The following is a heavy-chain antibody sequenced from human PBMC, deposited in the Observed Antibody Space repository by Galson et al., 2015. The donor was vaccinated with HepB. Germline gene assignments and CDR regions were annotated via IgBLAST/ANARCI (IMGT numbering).Heavy chain of an antibody. D-gene: IGHD6-13*01. V-gene: IGHV3-30*18. CDR1: GVILSSYG. J-gene: IGHJ6*02. CDR2: ISYDGRFK. CDR3: AKDQTIATTDIGHGMDV. Sequence: SLRLSCAASGVILSSYGVHWVRQAPGKGLEWVAVISYDGRFKYYADSVKGRFTISRDNSKNTLYLQMNSLSAEDSGVYYCAKDQTIATTDIGHGMDVWGQGTTVTVSS.